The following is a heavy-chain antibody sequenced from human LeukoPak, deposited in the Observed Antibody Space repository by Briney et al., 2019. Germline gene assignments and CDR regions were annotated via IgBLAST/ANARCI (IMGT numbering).Heavy chain of an antibody. CDR2: VIPIFGTA. J-gene: IGHJ6*03. V-gene: IGHV1-69*06. Sequence: SVKVSCKASGGTFSSYAISWVRQAPGQGLEWMGGVIPIFGTANYAQKLQGRVTITADKSTSTAYMELSSLRSEDTAVYYCARFPIWFGDSSRLGYYYYYMDVWGKGTTVTVSS. CDR3: ARFPIWFGDSSRLGYYYYYMDV. CDR1: GGTFSSYA. D-gene: IGHD3-10*01.